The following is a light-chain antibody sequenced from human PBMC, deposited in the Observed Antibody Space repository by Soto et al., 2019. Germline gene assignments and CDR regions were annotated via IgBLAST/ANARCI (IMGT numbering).Light chain of an antibody. CDR3: SSYTSSITYV. CDR2: GVN. Sequence: QALLAQPPSLSWSPGQAITISRTGTRNDIGDYNYVSWYQQRPEKAPELMIYGVNNRPPGVSNRFSGSKSGNTASLTISGLQAEDEADYYCSSYTSSITYVFGTGTKVTVL. V-gene: IGLV2-14*01. J-gene: IGLJ1*01. CDR1: RNDIGDYNY.